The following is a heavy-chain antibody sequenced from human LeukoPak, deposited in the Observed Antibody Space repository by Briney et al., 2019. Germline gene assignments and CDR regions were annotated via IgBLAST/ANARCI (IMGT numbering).Heavy chain of an antibody. V-gene: IGHV4-59*01. Sequence: PSETLSLTCTVSGGSISSYYWSWIRQPPGKGLEWIGYIYYSGSTNYNPSLKSRVTISVDTSKNQFSLKLSSVTAADTAVYYCARAQYQLLFLSWGQGSWSPSPQ. J-gene: IGHJ5*02. CDR2: IYYSGST. D-gene: IGHD2-2*01. CDR3: ARAQYQLLFLS. CDR1: GGSISSYY.